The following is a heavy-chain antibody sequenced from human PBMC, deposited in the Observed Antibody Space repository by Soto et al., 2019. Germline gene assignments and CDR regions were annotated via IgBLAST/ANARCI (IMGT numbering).Heavy chain of an antibody. CDR3: ARTARSYYYNDMDV. CDR1: GYTFTSYG. Sequence: ASVKVSCKASGYTFTSYGMSWVRQAPGQGLEWMGWISAYNGNTNYAQKLQGQVTISADKSISTAYLQWSSLKASDTAMYYCARTARSYYYNDMDVWGQGTTVTVSS. J-gene: IGHJ6*02. CDR2: ISAYNGNT. V-gene: IGHV1-18*01.